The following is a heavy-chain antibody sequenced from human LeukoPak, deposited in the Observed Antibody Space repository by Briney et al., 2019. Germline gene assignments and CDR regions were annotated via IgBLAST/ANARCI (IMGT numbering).Heavy chain of an antibody. Sequence: PGGSLRLSCPAYGFTFSSYSLNWVRQAPGKGLEWVSSISISSSSIYYVDSVKGRFTISRDNAKNSLYLQMNSLRAEDTAVYYCATAAAGRIDYWGQGTLVTVSS. D-gene: IGHD6-13*01. CDR2: ISISSSSI. V-gene: IGHV3-21*01. J-gene: IGHJ4*02. CDR1: GFTFSSYS. CDR3: ATAAAGRIDY.